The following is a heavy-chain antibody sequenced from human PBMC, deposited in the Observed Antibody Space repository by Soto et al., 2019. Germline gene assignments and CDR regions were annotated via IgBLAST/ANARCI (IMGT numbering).Heavy chain of an antibody. CDR3: AKDRGPEWPDFDY. Sequence: GGSLRLSCAASGFTFSSYGMHWVRQAPGKGLEWVAVISYDGSSKYYVDSVKGRFTISRDNPKNTLYLQMNSLRAEDTAVYYCAKDRGPEWPDFDYWGNGTLATVSS. CDR1: GFTFSSYG. V-gene: IGHV3-30*18. CDR2: ISYDGSSK. D-gene: IGHD2-8*01. J-gene: IGHJ4*01.